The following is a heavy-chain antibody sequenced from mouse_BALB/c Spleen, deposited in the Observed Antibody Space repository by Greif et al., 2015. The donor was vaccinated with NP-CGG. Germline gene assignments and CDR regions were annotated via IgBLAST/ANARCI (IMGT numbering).Heavy chain of an antibody. CDR3: ARRESSPYYYAMDY. V-gene: IGHV14-3*02. J-gene: IGHJ4*01. CDR2: IDPANGNT. CDR1: GFNIKDTY. Sequence: EVQLQQSGAELVKPGASVKLSCTASGFNIKDTYMHWVKQRPEQGLEWIGRIDPANGNTKYDPKFQGKATITADTSSNTAYLQLSSLTSEDTAVYYCARRESSPYYYAMDYWGQGTSVTVSS. D-gene: IGHD1-1*01.